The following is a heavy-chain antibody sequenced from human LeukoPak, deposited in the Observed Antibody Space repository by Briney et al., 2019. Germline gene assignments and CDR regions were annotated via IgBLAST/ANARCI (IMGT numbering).Heavy chain of an antibody. Sequence: GGSLRLSCAASGFTFSSYAMSWVRQAPGKGLEWVSYICSSGSNIYYADSVKGRFTISRDNAKNSLYLQMNSLRAEDTAVYYCARVLPRYFTFGGFDYWGQGTLVTVSS. CDR1: GFTFSSYA. D-gene: IGHD3-16*01. V-gene: IGHV3-11*01. J-gene: IGHJ4*02. CDR2: ICSSGSNI. CDR3: ARVLPRYFTFGGFDY.